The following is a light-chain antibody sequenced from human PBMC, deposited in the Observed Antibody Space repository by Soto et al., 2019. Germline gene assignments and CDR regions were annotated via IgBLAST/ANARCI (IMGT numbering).Light chain of an antibody. J-gene: IGLJ3*02. CDR2: YDS. Sequence: SYELTQSPSVSVAPGETARITCEENNIGSKSVHWYQQKPGQAPVLVIYYDSDRPSGIPERFSGSKFGNTATLTISRVEAGDEADYHCQVCGTSRDRPVFGGGTQLTVL. V-gene: IGLV3-21*04. CDR1: NIGSKS. CDR3: QVCGTSRDRPV.